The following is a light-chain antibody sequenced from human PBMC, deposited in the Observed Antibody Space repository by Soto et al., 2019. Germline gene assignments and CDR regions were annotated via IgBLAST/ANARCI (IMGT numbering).Light chain of an antibody. J-gene: IGLJ1*01. CDR3: SSYAGRDTVV. Sequence: SVLTQPRSASGSPGQSVTVSCTGTSSDIGDTHYVSWYQQHPGKAPKLMVYEVSKRPSGVPDRFSGSKSGNTASLTVSGLLAEDEGDYYCSSYAGRDTVVFGSGTKV. CDR1: SSDIGDTHY. CDR2: EVS. V-gene: IGLV2-8*01.